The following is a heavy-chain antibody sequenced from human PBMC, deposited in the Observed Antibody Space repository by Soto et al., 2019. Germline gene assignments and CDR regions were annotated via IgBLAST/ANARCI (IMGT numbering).Heavy chain of an antibody. J-gene: IGHJ6*02. Sequence: GASVKVSCKASGYTFTSYGISWVRQAPGQGLEWMGWISAYNGNTNYAQKLQGRVTMTTDTSTSTAYMELRSLRSDDTAVYYCARDLSPAATYGCVGMDVWGQGTTVTVSS. D-gene: IGHD2-2*01. CDR2: ISAYNGNT. V-gene: IGHV1-18*01. CDR3: ARDLSPAATYGCVGMDV. CDR1: GYTFTSYG.